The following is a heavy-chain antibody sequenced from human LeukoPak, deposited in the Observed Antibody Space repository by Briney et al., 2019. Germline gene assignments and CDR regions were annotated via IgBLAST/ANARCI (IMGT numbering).Heavy chain of an antibody. CDR2: IRSKAYGGTT. CDR1: GFTFGDYA. Sequence: QSGGSLRLSCTASGFTFGDYAMSWVRQAPGKGLEWVGFIRSKAYGGTTEYAASVKGRFTISRDDSKSIAYLQMNSLKTEDTAVYYCTRDLTTFGYWGQGTLVTVSS. V-gene: IGHV3-49*04. D-gene: IGHD3-9*01. CDR3: TRDLTTFGY. J-gene: IGHJ4*02.